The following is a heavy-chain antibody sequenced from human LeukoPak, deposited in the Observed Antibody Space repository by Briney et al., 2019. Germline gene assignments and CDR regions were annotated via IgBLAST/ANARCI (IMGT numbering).Heavy chain of an antibody. V-gene: IGHV3-23*01. Sequence: PGGSLRLSCAASGFTFSSYAMNWVRQAPGKGLEWVSSIIGSGTMTYYADSVKGRFAISRDNSNNMMYLQMNSLRAEDTAVYYCTRDLAKGYDIWTGLGNDIWGQGTMVTVSS. CDR3: TRDLAKGYDIWTGLGNDI. J-gene: IGHJ3*02. CDR1: GFTFSSYA. D-gene: IGHD3-9*01. CDR2: IIGSGTMT.